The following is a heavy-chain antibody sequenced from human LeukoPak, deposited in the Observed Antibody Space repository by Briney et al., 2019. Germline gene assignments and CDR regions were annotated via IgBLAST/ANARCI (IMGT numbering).Heavy chain of an antibody. CDR3: ARRAYSDLYFDY. CDR2: ISPSGNT. D-gene: IGHD4-11*01. V-gene: IGHV4-38-2*01. Sequence: SETLSLTCAVSGYSIISGYYWGWIRQPPGKGLEWIGGISPSGNTYYNPSLKSQISISVDTSKNQFSLKLSSVTAADTAFYYCARRAYSDLYFDYWGQGTLVTVSS. J-gene: IGHJ4*02. CDR1: GYSIISGYY.